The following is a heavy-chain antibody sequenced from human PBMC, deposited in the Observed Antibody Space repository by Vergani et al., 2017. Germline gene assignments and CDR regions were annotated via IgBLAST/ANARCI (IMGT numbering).Heavy chain of an antibody. CDR3: ARWGNEKRLDS. Sequence: QVQLVESEGGVVQPGRSLTLSCVASGFTFSSHGMHWVRQAPGKGLEWVAVIWYDGSIKYYGDSVKGRFTISRDNSKNTLYLQMNSLRVEDTAVYYCARWGNEKRLDSWGQGTLVTVSS. V-gene: IGHV3-33*01. D-gene: IGHD1-1*01. J-gene: IGHJ5*01. CDR2: IWYDGSIK. CDR1: GFTFSSHG.